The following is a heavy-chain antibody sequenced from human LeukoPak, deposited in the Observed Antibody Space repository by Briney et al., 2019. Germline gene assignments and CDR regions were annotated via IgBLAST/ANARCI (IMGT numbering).Heavy chain of an antibody. CDR1: GFTFSSYA. CDR2: IHGSRGGT. CDR3: AKIALSWVAGTIDY. D-gene: IGHD6-19*01. V-gene: IGHV3-23*01. Sequence: GGSLRLSCAASGFTFSSYAMNWVRQAPGKGLDWVSGIHGSRGGTYYSHSVKGRFTVSRDNSKNTLYLQMNSLRAEDTAVYYCAKIALSWVAGTIDYWGQGTLVTVSS. J-gene: IGHJ4*02.